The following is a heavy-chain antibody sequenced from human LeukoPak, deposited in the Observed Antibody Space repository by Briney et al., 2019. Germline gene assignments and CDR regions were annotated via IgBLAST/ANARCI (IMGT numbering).Heavy chain of an antibody. J-gene: IGHJ4*02. CDR1: GFTLRKHW. CDR2: FWDDGSNK. V-gene: IGHV3-33*01. CDR3: ARDQNEGYGDYFYYFDY. D-gene: IGHD4-17*01. Sequence: RALRLSRAASGFTLRKHWMQWVRQAPGKGVGWVGGFWDDGSNKYYVDSVKGRFTISRDNSKNTLYLQMNSLRAEDTAVYYCARDQNEGYGDYFYYFDYWGQGTLVTVSS.